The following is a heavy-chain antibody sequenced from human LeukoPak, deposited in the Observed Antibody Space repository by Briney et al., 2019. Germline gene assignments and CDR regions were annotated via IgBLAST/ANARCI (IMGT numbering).Heavy chain of an antibody. D-gene: IGHD3-10*01. J-gene: IGHJ5*02. CDR1: GYTFIDYY. CDR3: TRDLLGGSGTFDP. CDR2: INPDSGDT. Sequence: ASVKVSRKASGYTFIDYYMHWVRQAPGQGLEWMGWINPDSGDTNYLQKFQGRVTMTRDTSISTAYMELSRLNFDDTAVYYCTRDLLGGSGTFDPWGQGTLVTVSS. V-gene: IGHV1-2*02.